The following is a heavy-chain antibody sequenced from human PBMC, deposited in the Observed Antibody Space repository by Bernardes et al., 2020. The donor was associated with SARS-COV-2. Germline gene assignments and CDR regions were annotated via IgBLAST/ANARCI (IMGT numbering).Heavy chain of an antibody. CDR3: ARGGFFMDV. J-gene: IGHJ6*01. Sequence: GGSLRLSCAASLFTFSTFSMSWVRQAPGRGLEWVSYIKRDGSAKYYVDSVKGRFTISRDNAKNSLFLQMNSLRAEDTAVYYCARGGFFMDVWGRGTTVTVSS. CDR2: IKRDGSAK. D-gene: IGHD1-26*01. V-gene: IGHV3-7*03. CDR1: LFTFSTFS.